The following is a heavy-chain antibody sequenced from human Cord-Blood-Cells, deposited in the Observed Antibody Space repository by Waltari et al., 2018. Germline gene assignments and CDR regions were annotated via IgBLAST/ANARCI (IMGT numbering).Heavy chain of an antibody. D-gene: IGHD1-26*01. CDR3: ARVFRRGSYYDY. Sequence: QVQLQESGPGLVKPSETLSLTCAVSGYSISSGYSWGWIRQPPGKGLEWIGSIYHSGSTYYNPSLKSRVTISVDTSKNQFSLKLSSVTATDTAVYYCARVFRRGSYYDYWGQGTLVTVSS. V-gene: IGHV4-38-2*01. J-gene: IGHJ4*02. CDR2: IYHSGST. CDR1: GYSISSGYS.